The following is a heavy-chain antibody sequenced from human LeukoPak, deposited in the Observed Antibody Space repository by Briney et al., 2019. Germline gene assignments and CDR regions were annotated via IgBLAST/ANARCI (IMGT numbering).Heavy chain of an antibody. J-gene: IGHJ6*03. Sequence: GGSLRLSCGASGFTFSRYGMHWGRQAAGKGLEWVAFIRYDGSNRYYADSAKGRFTISRDNSKNSLYLQMDSLRAEDTALYYCARDSDSSGWLDYYMDVWGKGTMVTISS. V-gene: IGHV3-30*02. D-gene: IGHD6-19*01. CDR3: ARDSDSSGWLDYYMDV. CDR2: IRYDGSNR. CDR1: GFTFSRYG.